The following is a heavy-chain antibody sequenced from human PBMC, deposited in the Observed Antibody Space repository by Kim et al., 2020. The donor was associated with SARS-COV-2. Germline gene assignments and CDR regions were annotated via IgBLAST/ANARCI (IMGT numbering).Heavy chain of an antibody. V-gene: IGHV3-23*01. D-gene: IGHD2-8*01. Sequence: DSVKDRLTISRENAKNMLYLEMTTLRAEDTAIYYCAKEWSCHGPSQYEYWGQGTLVTVSS. CDR3: AKEWSCHGPSQYEY. J-gene: IGHJ4*02.